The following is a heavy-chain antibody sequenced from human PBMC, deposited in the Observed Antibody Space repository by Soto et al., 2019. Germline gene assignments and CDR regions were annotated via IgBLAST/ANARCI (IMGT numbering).Heavy chain of an antibody. V-gene: IGHV1-18*01. CDR3: ARVRGDIVVVPAATPYYYYGMDV. CDR2: ISADNGNT. D-gene: IGHD2-2*01. J-gene: IGHJ6*02. Sequence: QVRLVQSGAEVQKPGASVKVSCKASGYTFTSYGISWVRQAPGQGLEWMGWISADNGNTNYAQKLQGRVTMTTDTSTSTAYMELRSLRSDDTAVYYCARVRGDIVVVPAATPYYYYGMDVWGQGTTVTVSS. CDR1: GYTFTSYG.